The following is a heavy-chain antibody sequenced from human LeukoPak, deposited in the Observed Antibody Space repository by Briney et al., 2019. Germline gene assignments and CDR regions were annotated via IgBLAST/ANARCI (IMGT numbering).Heavy chain of an antibody. CDR2: IKSKTDGGTT. Sequence: GGSLRLSCAASGFTFSSYEMNWVRQAPGKGLEWVGRIKSKTDGGTTEYAAPVKGRFTISRDDSKNTLYLQMNSLKIEDTAVYYCAKEGTSGRHIDSWGQGTLVTVSS. V-gene: IGHV3-15*01. CDR3: AKEGTSGRHIDS. J-gene: IGHJ4*02. D-gene: IGHD3-10*01. CDR1: GFTFSSYE.